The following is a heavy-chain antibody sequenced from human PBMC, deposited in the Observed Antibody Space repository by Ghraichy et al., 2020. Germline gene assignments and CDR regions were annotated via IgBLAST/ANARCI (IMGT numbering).Heavy chain of an antibody. D-gene: IGHD2-21*01. Sequence: GGSLRLSCSASGFTFSTFAMHWARQAPGKGLEYVSAISGNGIITYYSESVKGRFTISRDNSRNTVYLQMSSLRVDDTALYYCVSLHCGGDCYYWGPGTLVTVSS. CDR1: GFTFSTFA. J-gene: IGHJ4*02. CDR3: VSLHCGGDCYY. CDR2: ISGNGIIT. V-gene: IGHV3-64D*06.